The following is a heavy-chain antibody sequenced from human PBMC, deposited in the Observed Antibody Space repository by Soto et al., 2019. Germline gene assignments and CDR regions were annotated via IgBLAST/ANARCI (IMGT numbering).Heavy chain of an antibody. V-gene: IGHV3-11*01. D-gene: IGHD2-2*01. CDR2: ISSSGRSI. Sequence: GSLRLSYAASGFTLSGYYMTWIRQAPGKGLEWVSYISSSGRSIYYADSVKGRFTVSRDNAKNSLYLQMNSLRAEDTAVYYCARGYCSSTSCYDYWGQGALVTVSS. J-gene: IGHJ4*02. CDR3: ARGYCSSTSCYDY. CDR1: GFTLSGYY.